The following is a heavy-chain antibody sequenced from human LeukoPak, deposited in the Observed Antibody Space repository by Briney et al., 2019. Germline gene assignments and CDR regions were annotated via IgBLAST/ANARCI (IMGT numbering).Heavy chain of an antibody. J-gene: IGHJ4*02. Sequence: PSETLSLTCTVSGGSISSHYWSWIRQPPGKGQEWIGYIYYSGSTNYNPSLKSRVTISVDTSKNQFSLKLSSVTAADTAVYYCARAYSSSWYLGYYFDYWGQGTLVTVSS. CDR1: GGSISSHY. CDR2: IYYSGST. V-gene: IGHV4-59*11. D-gene: IGHD6-13*01. CDR3: ARAYSSSWYLGYYFDY.